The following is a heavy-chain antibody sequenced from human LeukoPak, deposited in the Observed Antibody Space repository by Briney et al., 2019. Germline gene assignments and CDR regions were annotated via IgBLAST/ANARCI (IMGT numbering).Heavy chain of an antibody. D-gene: IGHD2-21*02. V-gene: IGHV3-23*01. Sequence: GGSLRLSCAASGFTFSSYAMNWVRQAPGKGLEWVSGISGSGGSIYYADSVKVRFTISRDNSKNTLYLQMNSLRVEDTAVYYCAKGEGGAYCGDDCYSRFDYWGQGTLVTVSS. CDR3: AKGEGGAYCGDDCYSRFDY. CDR1: GFTFSSYA. CDR2: ISGSGGSI. J-gene: IGHJ4*02.